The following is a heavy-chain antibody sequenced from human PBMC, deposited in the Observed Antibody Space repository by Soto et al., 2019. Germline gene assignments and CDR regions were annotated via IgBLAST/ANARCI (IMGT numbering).Heavy chain of an antibody. J-gene: IGHJ3*02. Sequence: EVQLLESGGGLVQPGGSLRLSCAASGFTFSSYAMSWVRQAPGKGLEWVSAISGSGGSTYYADSVKGRVTISRDNSKNTLYLQMNSLRAEDTAVYYCAKDPGIGDAFDIWGQGTMVTVSS. CDR3: AKDPGIGDAFDI. CDR1: GFTFSSYA. V-gene: IGHV3-23*01. CDR2: ISGSGGST. D-gene: IGHD3-16*01.